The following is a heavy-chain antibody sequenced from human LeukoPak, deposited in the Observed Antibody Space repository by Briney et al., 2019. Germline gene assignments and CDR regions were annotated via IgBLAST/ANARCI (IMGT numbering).Heavy chain of an antibody. CDR3: ARGGSSNYYDSSGYQRGLDY. Sequence: SETLSLTCAVYGGSFSGYYWSWIRQPPGKGLEWIGEINHSGSTNYNPSLKSRVTISVDTSKNQFSLKLSSVTAADTAVYYCARGGSSNYYDSSGYQRGLDYWGQGTLVTVSS. D-gene: IGHD3-22*01. CDR2: INHSGST. CDR1: GGSFSGYY. J-gene: IGHJ4*02. V-gene: IGHV4-34*01.